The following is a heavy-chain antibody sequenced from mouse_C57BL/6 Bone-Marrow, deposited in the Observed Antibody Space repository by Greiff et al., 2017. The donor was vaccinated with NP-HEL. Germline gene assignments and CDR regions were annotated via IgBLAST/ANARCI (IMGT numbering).Heavy chain of an antibody. CDR2: ISDGGSYT. CDR3: ARDVPYYYAMDY. CDR1: GFTFSSYA. J-gene: IGHJ4*01. V-gene: IGHV5-4*01. Sequence: EVKLMESGGGLVKPGGSLKLSCAASGFTFSSYAMSWVRQTPEKRLEWVATISDGGSYTYYPDNVKGRFTISRDNAKNNLYLQMSHLKSEDTAMYYCARDVPYYYAMDYWGQGTSVTVSS.